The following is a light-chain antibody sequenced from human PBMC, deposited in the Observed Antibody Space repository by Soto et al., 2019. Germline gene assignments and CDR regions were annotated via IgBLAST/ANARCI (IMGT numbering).Light chain of an antibody. J-gene: IGKJ1*01. CDR3: QQYNNWPPWT. Sequence: EIVLTQSPGTLSLSPGERATLSCRASQSVFNNYLAWYQQKPGRAPRLLIYGTSSRATGIPDRFSGSGSGTEFTLTISSLQSEDFAVYYCQQYNNWPPWTFGQGTKVDIK. V-gene: IGKV3-20*01. CDR1: QSVFNNY. CDR2: GTS.